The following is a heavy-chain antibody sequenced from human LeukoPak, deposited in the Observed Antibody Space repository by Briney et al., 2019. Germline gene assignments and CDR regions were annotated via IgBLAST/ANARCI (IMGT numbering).Heavy chain of an antibody. D-gene: IGHD3-3*01. CDR1: GGSISSSSYY. CDR3: ARQTLRFLGWFPGKGDWFDP. CDR2: IYYSGST. V-gene: IGHV4-39*01. Sequence: PSETLSLTCTVSGGSISSSSYYWGWIRQPPGKGLEWIGSIYYSGSTYYNPSLKSRVTISVDTSKNQFSLKLSSVTAADTAVYYCARQTLRFLGWFPGKGDWFDPWGQGTLVTVSS. J-gene: IGHJ5*02.